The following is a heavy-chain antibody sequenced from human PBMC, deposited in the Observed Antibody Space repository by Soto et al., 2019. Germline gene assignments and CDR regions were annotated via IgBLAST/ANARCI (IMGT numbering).Heavy chain of an antibody. CDR3: ARDPREYYFDY. V-gene: IGHV3-11*01. CDR2: ISSSGSTI. J-gene: IGHJ4*02. CDR1: GFTFSDYY. Sequence: QVQLVESGGGLVKPGGSLRLSCAASGFTFSDYYMSWIRQAPWKGLEWVSYISSSGSTIYYADSVKGRFTISRDNAKNSLYLQMNSLRAKYMAVYYCARDPREYYFDYWGQGTLVSVSS.